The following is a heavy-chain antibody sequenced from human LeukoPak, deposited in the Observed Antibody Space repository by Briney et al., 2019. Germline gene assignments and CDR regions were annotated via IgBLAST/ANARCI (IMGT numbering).Heavy chain of an antibody. CDR1: GFTFSSYG. CDR3: AKAFVVVTATRFDH. J-gene: IGHJ5*02. CDR2: ISYDGSNK. Sequence: PGRSLRLSCAASGFTFSSYGMHWVRQAPGKGLEWVAVISYDGSNKYYADSVKGRFTISRDNSKNTLYLQMNSLRAEDTAVYYCAKAFVVVTATRFDHWGQGTLVTVSS. D-gene: IGHD2-21*02. V-gene: IGHV3-30*18.